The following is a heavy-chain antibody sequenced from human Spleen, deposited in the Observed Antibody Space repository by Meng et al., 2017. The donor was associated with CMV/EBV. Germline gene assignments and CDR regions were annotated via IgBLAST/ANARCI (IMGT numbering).Heavy chain of an antibody. D-gene: IGHD1-26*01. CDR1: GYTFTGYY. V-gene: IGHV1-69*05. CDR3: ASDPLVGATHNWFDP. Sequence: SVKVSCKASGYTFTGYYMHWVRQAPGQGLEWMGGIIPIFGTANYAQKFQGRVTITTDESTSTAYMELSSLRSADTAVYYCASDPLVGATHNWFDPWGQGTLVTVSS. J-gene: IGHJ5*02. CDR2: IIPIFGTA.